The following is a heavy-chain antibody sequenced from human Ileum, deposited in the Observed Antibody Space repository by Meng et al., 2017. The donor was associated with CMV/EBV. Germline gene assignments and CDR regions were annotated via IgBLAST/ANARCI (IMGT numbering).Heavy chain of an antibody. CDR2: ISWNGAVI. CDR1: GFTFDDYA. Sequence: GGSLRLSCATSGFTFDDYAMHWVRQVPGKGLEWVSGISWNGAVIGYADSVQGRFTISRDNAKNTLYLQMKSLRTEDTAVYHCAKDGRSGYSLTCFDPWGHGTRVT. CDR3: AKDGRSGYSLTCFDP. D-gene: IGHD6-25*01. V-gene: IGHV3-9*01. J-gene: IGHJ5*02.